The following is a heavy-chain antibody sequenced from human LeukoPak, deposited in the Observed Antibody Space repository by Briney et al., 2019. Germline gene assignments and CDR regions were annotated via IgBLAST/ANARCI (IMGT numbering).Heavy chain of an antibody. CDR2: INWNGGST. D-gene: IGHD4-17*01. Sequence: GGSLRLSCAASGFTFDDYGMSWVRQAPGKGLEWVSGINWNGGSTGYADSVKGRFTISRDNAKNSLYLQMNSLRAEDTALYHCARGTVTTSYYYGMDGWGQGTTVTVSS. CDR3: ARGTVTTSYYYGMDG. V-gene: IGHV3-20*01. CDR1: GFTFDDYG. J-gene: IGHJ6*02.